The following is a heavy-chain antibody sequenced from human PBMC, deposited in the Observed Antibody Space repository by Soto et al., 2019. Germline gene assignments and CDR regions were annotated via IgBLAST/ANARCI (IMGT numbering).Heavy chain of an antibody. CDR2: IVVGSGNT. D-gene: IGHD3-22*01. Sequence: SVKVSCKASGFTFTSSAVQWVRQARGQRLEWIGWIVVGSGNTNYAQKFQERVTITRDMSTSTAYMELSSLRSEDTAVHYCAAENYYDSSRVDYWGQGTLVTVSS. V-gene: IGHV1-58*01. CDR1: GFTFTSSA. CDR3: AAENYYDSSRVDY. J-gene: IGHJ4*02.